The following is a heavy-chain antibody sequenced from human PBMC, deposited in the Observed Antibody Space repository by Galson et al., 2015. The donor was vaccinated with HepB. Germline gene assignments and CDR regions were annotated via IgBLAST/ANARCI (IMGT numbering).Heavy chain of an antibody. J-gene: IGHJ4*02. D-gene: IGHD6-19*01. Sequence: SLRLSCAASGFTFSSYEMNWVRQAPGKGLEWVSYISSSGSTIYYADSVKGRFTISRDNAKNSLYLQMNSLRAEDTAVYYCARPPLIAVEYYFDYWGQGTLVTVSS. CDR1: GFTFSSYE. V-gene: IGHV3-48*03. CDR2: ISSSGSTI. CDR3: ARPPLIAVEYYFDY.